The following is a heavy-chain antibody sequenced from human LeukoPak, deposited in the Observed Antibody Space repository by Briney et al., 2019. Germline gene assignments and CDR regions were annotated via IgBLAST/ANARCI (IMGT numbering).Heavy chain of an antibody. CDR3: ARESYWGSSSKGFDC. D-gene: IGHD7-27*01. J-gene: IGHJ4*02. CDR1: GFMFTSYS. Sequence: GGSLRLSCAASGFMFTSYSMNWVRQAAGKGLEWVAYISSLSTNIYYVDSVKGRFTISRDNAKNSLYLQMNSLRDEDTAVYYCARESYWGSSSKGFDCWGQGTLVTASS. V-gene: IGHV3-48*02. CDR2: ISSLSTNI.